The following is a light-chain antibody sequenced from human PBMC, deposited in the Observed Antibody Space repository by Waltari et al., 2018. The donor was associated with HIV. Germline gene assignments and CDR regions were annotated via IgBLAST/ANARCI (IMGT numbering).Light chain of an antibody. CDR2: AAS. CDR1: QNITTY. V-gene: IGKV1-39*01. J-gene: IGKJ1*01. Sequence: DIQMTQSRSSLSAPVGDRATITCLASQNITTYLNWYQQEPGKAPNLLIYAASSLQSGVPSRFSGSGSGTDFTLAISSLQSGDFATYYCQQSYSTPRTFGQGTRVDTK. CDR3: QQSYSTPRT.